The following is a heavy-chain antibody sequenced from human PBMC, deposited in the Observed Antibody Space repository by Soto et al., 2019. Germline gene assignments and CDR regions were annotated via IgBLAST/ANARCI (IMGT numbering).Heavy chain of an antibody. J-gene: IGHJ3*02. CDR1: GGSIGSYY. CDR2: IYYSGST. D-gene: IGHD5-18*01. Sequence: SETLPLTCTVSGGSIGSYYRSWIRQPPGKGLEWIGYIYYSGSTNYIPSLKSRVTISVDTSKNQFSLKLSSVTAADTAVYYCARNPPEYSYGFGAFDIWGQGTMVTVSS. CDR3: ARNPPEYSYGFGAFDI. V-gene: IGHV4-59*01.